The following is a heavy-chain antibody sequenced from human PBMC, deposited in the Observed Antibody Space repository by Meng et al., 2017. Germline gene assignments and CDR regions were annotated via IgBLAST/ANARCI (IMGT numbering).Heavy chain of an antibody. CDR2: NNHSGST. CDR1: GGSFSGYY. CDR3: ARAGRRALRYFDY. J-gene: IGHJ4*02. V-gene: IGHV4-34*01. Sequence: SETLSLTCAVYGGSFSGYYWSWIRQPPGKGLEWIGENNHSGSTNYNPSLKSRVTISVDTSKNQFSLKLSSVTAADTAVYYCARAGRRALRYFDYWGQGTLVTVAS.